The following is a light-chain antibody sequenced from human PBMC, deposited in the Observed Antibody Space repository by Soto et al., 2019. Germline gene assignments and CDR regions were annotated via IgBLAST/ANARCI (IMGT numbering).Light chain of an antibody. CDR3: QQYNNWPPST. V-gene: IGKV3-15*01. CDR2: GAS. J-gene: IGKJ5*01. CDR1: QSVGSS. Sequence: EIVMTQSPATLSVSPGERVTLSCRARQSVGSSLAWYQQKPGQAPRLLIYGASTRATGIPARFSGSGSGTDFTLAISSLQSEDFAVYYCQQYNNWPPSTFGQGTRLEIK.